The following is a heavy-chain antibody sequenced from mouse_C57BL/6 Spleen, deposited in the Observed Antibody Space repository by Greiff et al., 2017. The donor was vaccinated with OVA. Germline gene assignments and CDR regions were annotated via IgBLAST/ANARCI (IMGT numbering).Heavy chain of an antibody. CDR3: ARGGYDYDEGAMDY. J-gene: IGHJ4*01. Sequence: EVKLMESGGGLVKPGGSLKLSCAASGFTFSDYGMHWVRQAPEKGLEWVAYISSGSSTIYYADTVKGRFTISRDNAKNTLFLQMTSLRSEDTAMYYCARGGYDYDEGAMDYWGQGTSVTVSS. D-gene: IGHD2-4*01. CDR2: ISSGSSTI. V-gene: IGHV5-17*01. CDR1: GFTFSDYG.